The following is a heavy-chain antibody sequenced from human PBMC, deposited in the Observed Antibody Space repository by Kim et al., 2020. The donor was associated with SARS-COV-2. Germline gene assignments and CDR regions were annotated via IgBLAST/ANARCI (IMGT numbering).Heavy chain of an antibody. CDR1: GFTFSSYG. J-gene: IGHJ4*02. Sequence: GGSLRLSCAASGFTFSSYGMHWVRQAPGKGLEWVAVIWYDGSNKYYADSVKGRFTISRDNSKNTLYLQMNSLRAEDTAVYYCARESVDTAMVRPLDYWGQGTLVTVSS. CDR3: ARESVDTAMVRPLDY. V-gene: IGHV3-33*01. CDR2: IWYDGSNK. D-gene: IGHD5-18*01.